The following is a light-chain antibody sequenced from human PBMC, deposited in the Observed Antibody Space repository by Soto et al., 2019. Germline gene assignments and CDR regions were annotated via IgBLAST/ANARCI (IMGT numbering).Light chain of an antibody. Sequence: DVWMTQSPLSLPFSLGQPSSISGRSNQGVAHSDGIAYFSWFQQRPGRSPRRLIYKVSNRDSGVPAGFSGSGSGTDFALKISRVEAEDVGVYYCMQGTHWPITFGQGTRLEI. V-gene: IGKV2-30*02. J-gene: IGKJ5*01. CDR2: KVS. CDR1: QGVAHSDGIAY. CDR3: MQGTHWPIT.